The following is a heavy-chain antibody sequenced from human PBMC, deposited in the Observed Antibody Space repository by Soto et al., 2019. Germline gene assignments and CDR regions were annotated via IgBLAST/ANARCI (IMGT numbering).Heavy chain of an antibody. CDR3: ARVYYGASNDY. Sequence: GGFLRLSCAASGFTFSAYTMNWVRQAPGKGLEWVSSINSRSSDMYYADSVKGRFTISRDNAKNSLYLQMNSLKAEDTAVYYCARVYYGASNDYWGQGTLVTVSS. V-gene: IGHV3-21*01. D-gene: IGHD1-26*01. J-gene: IGHJ4*02. CDR1: GFTFSAYT. CDR2: INSRSSDM.